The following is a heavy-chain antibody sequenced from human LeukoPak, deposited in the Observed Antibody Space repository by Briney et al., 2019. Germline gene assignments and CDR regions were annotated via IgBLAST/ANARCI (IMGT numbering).Heavy chain of an antibody. CDR2: ITPFNGNT. CDR3: ARDSYGSGSYYTTSFPLDY. J-gene: IGHJ4*02. V-gene: IGHV1-45*02. Sequence: GASVKVSCKASGYTFTYRYLHWVRQAPGQALEWMGWITPFNGNTNYAQKFQDRVTITRDRSMSTAYMELRSLRSDDTAVYYCARDSYGSGSYYTTSFPLDYWGQGTLVTISS. CDR1: GYTFTYRY. D-gene: IGHD3-10*01.